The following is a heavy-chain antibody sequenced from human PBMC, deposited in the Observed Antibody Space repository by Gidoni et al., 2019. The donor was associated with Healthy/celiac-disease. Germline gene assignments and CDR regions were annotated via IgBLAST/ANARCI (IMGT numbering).Heavy chain of an antibody. D-gene: IGHD1-26*01. Sequence: EVQLVESGGGLVQPGGSLRLSCAASGFTFSSYDMHWVRQATGKGLEWVSAIGTAGDTYYPGSVKGRFTISRENAKNSLHLQMNSLRAGDTAVYYCAREGRSLYYYYGMDVWGQGTTVTVSS. CDR1: GFTFSSYD. CDR2: IGTAGDT. V-gene: IGHV3-13*04. J-gene: IGHJ6*02. CDR3: AREGRSLYYYYGMDV.